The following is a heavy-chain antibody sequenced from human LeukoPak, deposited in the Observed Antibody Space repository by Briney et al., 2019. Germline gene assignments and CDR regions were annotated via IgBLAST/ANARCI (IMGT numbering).Heavy chain of an antibody. Sequence: GGSLRLSCGASGFTFSDHDMHWVRQAPGKGLEWVTFIRKDGSHKFYVDSVRGRFTISRDNSKNTVSLQMNSLRTDDTAVYFCAKSSGSGFDHWGQGTLVTVSS. V-gene: IGHV3-30*02. CDR3: AKSSGSGFDH. D-gene: IGHD1-26*01. CDR2: IRKDGSHK. CDR1: GFTFSDHD. J-gene: IGHJ4*02.